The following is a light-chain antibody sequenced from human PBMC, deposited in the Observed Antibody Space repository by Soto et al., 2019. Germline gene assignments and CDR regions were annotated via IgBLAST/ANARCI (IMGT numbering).Light chain of an antibody. Sequence: EIVMTQSPATLSVSPGERATLSCRASQSVSSNLAWYQQKPGQAPRLLLYGVSTRVAGVPARFSGSGSGTEFTLTISSLQSEDFAVYYCQQYNNWPPEGTFGQGTKVDIK. J-gene: IGKJ1*01. CDR3: QQYNNWPPEGT. CDR1: QSVSSN. V-gene: IGKV3-15*01. CDR2: GVS.